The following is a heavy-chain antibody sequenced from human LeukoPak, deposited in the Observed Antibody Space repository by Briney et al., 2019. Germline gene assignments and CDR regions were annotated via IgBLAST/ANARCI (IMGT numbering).Heavy chain of an antibody. CDR2: IYYSGTT. CDR3: ARADSKVYAGA. CDR1: GGSISNYY. D-gene: IGHD2-8*01. J-gene: IGHJ3*01. Sequence: SETLSLTCTVSGGSISNYYWNWIRQPPGKGPELIGYIYYSGTTNYNPSLKSRVSMSVDTSKNQFSLKLSSVTAADTAVYYCARADSKVYAGAWGQGTMVTVSS. V-gene: IGHV4-59*12.